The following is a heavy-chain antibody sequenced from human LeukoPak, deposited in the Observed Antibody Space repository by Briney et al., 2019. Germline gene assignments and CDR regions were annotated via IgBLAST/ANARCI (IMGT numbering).Heavy chain of an antibody. Sequence: SGTLSHTRVVSLGSVTSTNWWTWVRQPPGKGLEWIGEVNLDGRTNNHPSLKSRLTISAELSDNHISVRLTSVTAADTAGYFCVREGGFVRPLVSSGQGALVTVSS. CDR3: VREGGFVRPLVS. V-gene: IGHV4-4*02. D-gene: IGHD3-3*01. CDR1: LGSVTSTNW. J-gene: IGHJ4*02. CDR2: VNLDGRT.